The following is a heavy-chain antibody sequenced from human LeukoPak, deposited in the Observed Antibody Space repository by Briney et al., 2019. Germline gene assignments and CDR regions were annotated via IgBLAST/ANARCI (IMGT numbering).Heavy chain of an antibody. V-gene: IGHV4-38-2*02. CDR1: GYSISSGYY. CDR3: ARGDYDFWSGYADAFDI. D-gene: IGHD3-3*01. Sequence: SETLSLTCTVSGYSISSGYYWGWIRQPPGKGLEWIGSIYHSGSTYYNPSLKSRVTISVDTSKNQFSLKLSSVTAADTAVYYCARGDYDFWSGYADAFDIWGQGTMVTVSS. J-gene: IGHJ3*02. CDR2: IYHSGST.